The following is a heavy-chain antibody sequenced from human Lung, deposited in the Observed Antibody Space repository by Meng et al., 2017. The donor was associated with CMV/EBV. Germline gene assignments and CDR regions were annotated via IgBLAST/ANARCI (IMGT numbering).Heavy chain of an antibody. CDR2: IYTSGTT. Sequence: QVQLQESGPGLVKRSETLSLTCTVSGGSISSYYWGWIRQSAGKGLEWIGRIYTSGTTIYNPSLKSRLTLSLDTSKNQFSLKLNSVTAADTAVNYGARAEADTGNFDYWGQGTLVTVSS. J-gene: IGHJ4*02. CDR1: GGSISSYY. CDR3: ARAEADTGNFDY. D-gene: IGHD6-19*01. V-gene: IGHV4-4*07.